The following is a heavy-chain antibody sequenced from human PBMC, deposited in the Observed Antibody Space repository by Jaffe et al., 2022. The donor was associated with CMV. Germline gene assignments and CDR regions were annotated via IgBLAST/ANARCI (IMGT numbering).Heavy chain of an antibody. J-gene: IGHJ6*02. CDR2: INSDGSST. Sequence: EVQLVESGGGLVQPGGSLRLSCAASGFTFSSYWMHWVRQAPGKGLVWVSRINSDGSSTSYADSVKGRFTISRDNAKNTLYLQMNSLRAEDTAVYYCARASYYYGSGSLPGGMDVWGQGTTVTVSS. V-gene: IGHV3-74*01. CDR1: GFTFSSYW. D-gene: IGHD3-10*01. CDR3: ARASYYYGSGSLPGGMDV.